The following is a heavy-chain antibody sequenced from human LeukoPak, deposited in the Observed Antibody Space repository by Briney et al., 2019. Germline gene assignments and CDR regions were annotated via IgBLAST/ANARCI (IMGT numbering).Heavy chain of an antibody. CDR1: GFTFSSYG. Sequence: GGSLRLSCAASGFTFSSYGMHWVRQAPGKGLEWVAVTWYDGSNKYYADSVKGRFTISRDNSKNTLYLQMNSLRAEDTAVYYCARGPRIAVAPGDYYYGMDVWGQGTTVTVSS. V-gene: IGHV3-33*01. D-gene: IGHD6-19*01. CDR3: ARGPRIAVAPGDYYYGMDV. CDR2: TWYDGSNK. J-gene: IGHJ6*02.